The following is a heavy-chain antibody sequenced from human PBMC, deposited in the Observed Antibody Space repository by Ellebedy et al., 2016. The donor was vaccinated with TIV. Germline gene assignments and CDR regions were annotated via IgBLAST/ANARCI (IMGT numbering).Heavy chain of an antibody. V-gene: IGHV1-46*01. D-gene: IGHD3-3*01. Sequence: ASVKVSCXASGYTFTSHYIHYVRQAPGQGLEWMGRINPSGGFTIYAQNFQVRVTMTRDTSTSTVYMELSNLRSEDTAVYYCARAFGVADPFDIWGQGTMVTVSS. CDR2: INPSGGFT. J-gene: IGHJ3*02. CDR1: GYTFTSHY. CDR3: ARAFGVADPFDI.